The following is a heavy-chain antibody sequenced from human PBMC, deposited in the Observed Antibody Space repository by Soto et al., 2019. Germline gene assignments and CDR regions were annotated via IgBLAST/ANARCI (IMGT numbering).Heavy chain of an antibody. V-gene: IGHV3-21*01. J-gene: IGHJ3*02. CDR1: GFTFSSYS. Sequence: VGSLRLSCAASGFTFSSYSMNWVRQAPGKGLEWVSSISSSSSYIYYADSVKGRFTISRDNAKNSLYLQMNSLRAEDTAVYYCANDRFGATILYPTWIWGQGTMVTVSS. D-gene: IGHD3-10*01. CDR3: ANDRFGATILYPTWI. CDR2: ISSSSSYI.